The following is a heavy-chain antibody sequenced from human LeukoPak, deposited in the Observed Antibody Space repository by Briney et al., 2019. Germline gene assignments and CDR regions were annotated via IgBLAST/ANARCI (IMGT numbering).Heavy chain of an antibody. Sequence: SENLSLTCTVSGGSISSSNYYWGWIRQPPGKGLEWIGSIYYTGTTYYNPSLKSRVTISQDTSKNQFSLKLSSVTAADTAVYYCARDRDDSDAFDIWGQGTMVTVSS. CDR2: IYYTGTT. D-gene: IGHD3-22*01. V-gene: IGHV4-39*07. CDR1: GGSISSSNYY. CDR3: ARDRDDSDAFDI. J-gene: IGHJ3*02.